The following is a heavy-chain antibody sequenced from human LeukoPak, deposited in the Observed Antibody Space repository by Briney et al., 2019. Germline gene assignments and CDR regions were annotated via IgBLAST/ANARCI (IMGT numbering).Heavy chain of an antibody. CDR3: ARGVSSSWYYYYYGMDV. Sequence: SETLSLTCAVSGYSLSRGYYWGWIRQPPGKGLEGIGSIYHSGSTYYNPSLKSRVTISVDPSKNQFSLKLSSVTAADTAVYYCARGVSSSWYYYYYGMDVWGKGTTVTVSS. J-gene: IGHJ6*04. CDR2: IYHSGST. D-gene: IGHD6-13*01. V-gene: IGHV4-38-2*01. CDR1: GYSLSRGYY.